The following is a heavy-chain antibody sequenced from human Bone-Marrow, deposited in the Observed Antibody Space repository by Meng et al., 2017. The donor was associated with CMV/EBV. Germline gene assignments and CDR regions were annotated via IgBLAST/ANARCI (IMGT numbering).Heavy chain of an antibody. J-gene: IGHJ5*02. D-gene: IGHD5-12*01. Sequence: GGSLRLSCAASGFTFSSYGMHWVRQAPGKGLEWVAIIWYDGNNKFSADSVKGRFTISRDNSKNTLYLQMDSLRAEDTAVYYCARDKEDSGYSNWFDPWGQGTLVTVSS. V-gene: IGHV3-33*01. CDR1: GFTFSSYG. CDR2: IWYDGNNK. CDR3: ARDKEDSGYSNWFDP.